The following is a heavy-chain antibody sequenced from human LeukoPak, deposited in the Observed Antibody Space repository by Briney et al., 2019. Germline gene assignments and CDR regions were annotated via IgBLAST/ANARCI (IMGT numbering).Heavy chain of an antibody. CDR3: ATRGQICSSTSCYTSFDY. D-gene: IGHD2-2*02. V-gene: IGHV1-69*05. CDR1: GGTFSSYA. J-gene: IGHJ4*02. CDR2: IIPIFGTA. Sequence: GASVKVSCKASGGTFSSYAISWVRQAPGQGLEWMGGIIPIFGTANYAQKFQGRVTITTDESTSIAYMELSSLRSEDTAVYYCATRGQICSSTSCYTSFDYWGQGTLDTVSS.